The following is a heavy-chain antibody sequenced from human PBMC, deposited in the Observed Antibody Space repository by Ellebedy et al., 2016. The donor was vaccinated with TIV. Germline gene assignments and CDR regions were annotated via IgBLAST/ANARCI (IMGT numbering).Heavy chain of an antibody. CDR3: ARDLQGPIVGVVAAPGE. V-gene: IGHV3-11*04. Sequence: PGGSLRLSCAASGFTVSSNYMSWVRQAPGKGLEWVSYISSSGSTIYYADSVKGRFTISRDNAKNSLYLQMNSLRAEDTAVYYCARDLQGPIVGVVAAPGEWGQGTLVTVSS. CDR2: ISSSGSTI. J-gene: IGHJ4*02. CDR1: GFTVSSNY. D-gene: IGHD2-15*01.